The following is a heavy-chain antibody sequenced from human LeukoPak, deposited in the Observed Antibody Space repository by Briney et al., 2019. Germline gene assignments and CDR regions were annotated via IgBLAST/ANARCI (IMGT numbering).Heavy chain of an antibody. CDR3: ARGPRIQLRPWGERGGAFDI. J-gene: IGHJ3*02. V-gene: IGHV4-59*01. CDR1: GGSISSYY. Sequence: KPSETLSLTCTVSGGSISSYYWSWIRQPPGKGLEWIGYIYYSGRTNYNPSLKSRVTISVDTSKNQFSLKLSSVTAADTAVYYCARGPRIQLRPWGERGGAFDIWGQGTMVTVSS. CDR2: IYYSGRT. D-gene: IGHD5-18*01.